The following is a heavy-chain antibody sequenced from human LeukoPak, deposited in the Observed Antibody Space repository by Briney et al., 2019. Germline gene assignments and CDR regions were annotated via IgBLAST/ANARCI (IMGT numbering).Heavy chain of an antibody. CDR2: IYYSGST. V-gene: IGHV4-31*03. CDR3: ARDRYSGSYWFDY. D-gene: IGHD1-26*01. CDR1: GGSISSGGYY. J-gene: IGHJ4*02. Sequence: SQTLSLTCTVSGGSISSGGYYWSWIRQHPGKGLEWIGYIYYSGSTYYNPSLKSRVTISVDTSKNQFSLKLSSVTAADTAVYYCARDRYSGSYWFDYWGQGTLVTVSS.